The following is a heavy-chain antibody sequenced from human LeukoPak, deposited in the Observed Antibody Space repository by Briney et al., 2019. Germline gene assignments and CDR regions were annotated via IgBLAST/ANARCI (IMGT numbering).Heavy chain of an antibody. V-gene: IGHV3-30*18. CDR3: AKSYYYDKMVYY. D-gene: IGHD3-22*01. J-gene: IGHJ4*02. CDR2: ISYDGSNK. CDR1: GFTFSSYA. Sequence: GGSLRLSCAASGFTFSSYAMHWVRQAPGKGLEWVAVISYDGSNKYYADSVKGRFTISRDNSKNTLYLQMNSLRAEDTAVYYCAKSYYYDKMVYYCGQGTLVTVSS.